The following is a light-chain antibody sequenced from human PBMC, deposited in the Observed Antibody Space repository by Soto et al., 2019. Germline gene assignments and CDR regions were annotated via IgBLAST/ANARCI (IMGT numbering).Light chain of an antibody. V-gene: IGLV2-14*01. Sequence: QSVLTQPASVSGSPGQSITISCTGTSSDVGGYNYVSWYQQHPGKAPKLMIYDVSNRPSGVSNRFSGSKSGNTASLTISGLRAEDEADYYCSSHTSSSTPLFGGGTQLTVL. CDR3: SSHTSSSTPL. CDR2: DVS. J-gene: IGLJ2*01. CDR1: SSDVGGYNY.